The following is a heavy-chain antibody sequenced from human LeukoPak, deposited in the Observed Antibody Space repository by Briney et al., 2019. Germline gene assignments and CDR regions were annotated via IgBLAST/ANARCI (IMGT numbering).Heavy chain of an antibody. J-gene: IGHJ4*02. D-gene: IGHD3-9*01. CDR1: GYTFTSYD. CDR3: ARGGYDILTGYHNFDY. Sequence: ASVKVSCKASGYTFTSYDINWVRQATGQGLEWMGWMKPNSGNTGYAQKFQGRVTMTRNTSISTAYMELSSLRSEDTAVYYCARGGYDILTGYHNFDYWGQGTLVTVSS. CDR2: MKPNSGNT. V-gene: IGHV1-8*01.